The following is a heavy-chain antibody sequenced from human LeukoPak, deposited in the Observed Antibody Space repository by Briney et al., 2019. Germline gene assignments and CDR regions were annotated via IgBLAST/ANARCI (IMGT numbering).Heavy chain of an antibody. CDR3: ARGAVAGQGGGYFNY. J-gene: IGHJ4*02. CDR2: INHSGST. D-gene: IGHD6-19*01. V-gene: IGHV4-34*01. Sequence: SETLSLTCAVYGGSFSGYYRNWIRQPPGKGLEWIGEINHSGSTKYNPSLKSRVTISGDTSKNQFSLKLSSVTAADTAVYYCARGAVAGQGGGYFNYWGQGTLVSVSS. CDR1: GGSFSGYY.